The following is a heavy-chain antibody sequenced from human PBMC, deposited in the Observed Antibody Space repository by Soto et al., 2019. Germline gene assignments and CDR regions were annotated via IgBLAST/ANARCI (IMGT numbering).Heavy chain of an antibody. J-gene: IGHJ6*02. CDR3: ARSHGSSTSLEVYYYYYSGMDI. Sequence: QVQLVQSGAEVKKPGSSVKVSCTASGGTFSSYAISWVRQAPGQGLEWMGGIIPISGTANYAQKFQGRVTITADESTSTAYMELSSLKSADTAVYYCARSHGSSTSLEVYYYYYSGMDIWGQGTTVTVSS. D-gene: IGHD2-2*01. CDR2: IIPISGTA. CDR1: GGTFSSYA. V-gene: IGHV1-69*01.